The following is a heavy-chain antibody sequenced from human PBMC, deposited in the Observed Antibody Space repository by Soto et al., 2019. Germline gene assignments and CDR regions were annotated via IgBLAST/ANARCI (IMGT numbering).Heavy chain of an antibody. CDR3: AIRWPGDCGYDL. J-gene: IGHJ4*02. V-gene: IGHV1-8*01. CDR2: MSPNSGNK. Sequence: AAVKVSCKASGYTFASYGINWVRQATGQGLEWMGWMSPNSGNKGYAQKFQGRVIMTRDTSTSTAYMELSSLRSEDTAVYYCAIRWPGDCGYDLWGPGTLVTVSS. D-gene: IGHD5-12*01. CDR1: GYTFASYG.